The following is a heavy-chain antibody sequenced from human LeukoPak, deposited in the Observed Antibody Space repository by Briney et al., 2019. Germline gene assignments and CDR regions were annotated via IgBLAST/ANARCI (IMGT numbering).Heavy chain of an antibody. D-gene: IGHD2-21*01. CDR3: ASDSGEGYRPDLLDG. Sequence: ASVKVSCKASGSTFTSYYFHWVRQAPGPGLEWLGIINTSGDGTSYAQKFPGRGTMTKDTSTSTVYMELSSLRTDGTAVLCDASDSGEGYRPDLLDGWGQGTLVTVSS. CDR1: GSTFTSYY. J-gene: IGHJ4*02. V-gene: IGHV1-46*01. CDR2: INTSGDGT.